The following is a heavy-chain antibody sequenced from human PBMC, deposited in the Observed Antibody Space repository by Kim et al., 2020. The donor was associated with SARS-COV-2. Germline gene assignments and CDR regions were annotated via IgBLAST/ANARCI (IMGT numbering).Heavy chain of an antibody. J-gene: IGHJ4*02. CDR3: ARGRVRNSSSWYGPSIFDY. D-gene: IGHD6-13*01. V-gene: IGHV4-34*01. Sequence: SRVTISADTSKNQFSLKLGSVTAADTAVYYCARGRVRNSSSWYGPSIFDYWGQGTLVTVSS.